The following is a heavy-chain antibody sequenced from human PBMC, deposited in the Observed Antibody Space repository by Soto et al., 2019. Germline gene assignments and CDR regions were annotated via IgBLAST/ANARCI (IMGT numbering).Heavy chain of an antibody. J-gene: IGHJ4*02. V-gene: IGHV3-23*01. D-gene: IGHD4-17*01. CDR2: ITNTGGRT. Sequence: GGSLRLSCGASGFTFSTYAMTWVRQAPGAGLEWVSTITNTGGRTKYTDSVKGRFSISRDKSKNTLYLQMNSLRAEDTAVYYCAKSFGVYAFVPPFDYWGQGTLVTVSS. CDR3: AKSFGVYAFVPPFDY. CDR1: GFTFSTYA.